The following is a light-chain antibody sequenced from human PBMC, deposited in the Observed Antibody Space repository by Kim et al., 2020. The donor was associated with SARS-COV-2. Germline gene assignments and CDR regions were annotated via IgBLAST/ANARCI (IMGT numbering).Light chain of an antibody. J-gene: IGLJ3*02. CDR2: QDT. CDR1: KLGDKY. V-gene: IGLV3-1*01. Sequence: VAPGQTASSTCSGDKLGDKYVCWYQQKPGQSPAPVIFQDTKRPSGIPERFSGSKSGNTATLTISGTQPTDEAYYYCQVWDSSTKVVFGGGTQLTVL. CDR3: QVWDSSTKVV.